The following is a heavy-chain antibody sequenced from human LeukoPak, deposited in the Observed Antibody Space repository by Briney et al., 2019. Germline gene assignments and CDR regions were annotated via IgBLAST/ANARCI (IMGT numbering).Heavy chain of an antibody. CDR2: ISSSSSTI. J-gene: IGHJ4*02. CDR1: GFSFSSYS. CDR3: ARHPAGTLVPFDY. Sequence: GGSLRLSCAASGFSFSSYSMNWVRQAPGKGLEWVSYISSSSSTIYYADSVKGRFTISRDNAKNSLYLQMNSLGAEDTAVYYCARHPAGTLVPFDYWGQGTLVTVSS. V-gene: IGHV3-48*04. D-gene: IGHD6-13*01.